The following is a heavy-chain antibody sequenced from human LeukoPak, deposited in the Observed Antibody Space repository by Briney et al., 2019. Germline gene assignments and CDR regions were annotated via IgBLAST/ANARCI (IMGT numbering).Heavy chain of an antibody. Sequence: PSETLSLTCTVSGGSISSYYWSWIRQPPGKGLEWIGYIYYSGSTNYNPSLKSRVTISVDTSKNQFSLKLSSVTAADTAVYYCARLEYYDYVWGSYRYDYWGQGTLVTVSS. V-gene: IGHV4-59*08. D-gene: IGHD3-16*02. CDR1: GGSISSYY. CDR2: IYYSGST. J-gene: IGHJ4*02. CDR3: ARLEYYDYVWGSYRYDY.